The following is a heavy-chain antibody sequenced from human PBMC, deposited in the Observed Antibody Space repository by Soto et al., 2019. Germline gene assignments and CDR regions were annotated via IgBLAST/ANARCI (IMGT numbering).Heavy chain of an antibody. CDR3: WRHDKTALPPLDS. J-gene: IGHJ4*02. CDR2: TIPAFGTA. Sequence: QVHLVQSGAEVKSPGSAVKVSCKVSGAGDTFSNYGLNGMRQAPGQGLEWMGGTIPAFGTANYAQKFQGRVTITADTSTTTAYMELSSLRSDDTAVYYCWRHDKTALPPLDSWGQGTLVSVSS. CDR1: GAGDTFSNYG. D-gene: IGHD1-1*01. V-gene: IGHV1-69*06.